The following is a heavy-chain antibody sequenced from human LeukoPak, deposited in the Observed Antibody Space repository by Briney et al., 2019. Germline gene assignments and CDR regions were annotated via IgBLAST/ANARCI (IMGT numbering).Heavy chain of an antibody. J-gene: IGHJ4*02. CDR3: ARGDHYYDSSGYYSV. D-gene: IGHD3-22*01. CDR1: GFTFSSYS. V-gene: IGHV3-48*02. Sequence: GGSLRLSCAASGFTFSSYSMNWVRQAPGKGLEWVSYISSSSSTIYYADSVKGRFTISRDNAKNSLYLQMNSLRDEDTAVYYCARGDHYYDSSGYYSVWGQGTLVTVSS. CDR2: ISSSSSTI.